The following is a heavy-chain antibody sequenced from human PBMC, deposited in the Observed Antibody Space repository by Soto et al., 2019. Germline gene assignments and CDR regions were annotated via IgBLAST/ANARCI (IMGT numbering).Heavy chain of an antibody. V-gene: IGHV3-23*01. CDR2: ISGSGGTT. J-gene: IGHJ4*02. D-gene: IGHD6-6*01. Sequence: GGSLRLSCSASGFTFSSYAMSWVRQAPGQGLEWVSAISGSGGTTYYADSVKGRFTISRENSKNTLYLQMNSLRAEDTAVYYCAKGYSGSFAYWGQGTLVTVSS. CDR3: AKGYSGSFAY. CDR1: GFTFSSYA.